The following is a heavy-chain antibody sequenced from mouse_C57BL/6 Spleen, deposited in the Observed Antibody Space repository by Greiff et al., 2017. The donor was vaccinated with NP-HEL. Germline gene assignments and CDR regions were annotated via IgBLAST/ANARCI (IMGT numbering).Heavy chain of an antibody. CDR2: IDPSDSYT. J-gene: IGHJ2*01. Sequence: QVQLQQPGAELVMPGASVKLSCKASGYTFTSYWMHWVKQRPGQGLEWIGEIDPSDSYTNSNQKFKGKSTLTVDKSSSTAYMQLSSLTSEDSAVYYCARVTGAYFDDWGKGTTLTVSS. D-gene: IGHD2-1*01. CDR3: ARVTGAYFDD. CDR1: GYTFTSYW. V-gene: IGHV1-69*01.